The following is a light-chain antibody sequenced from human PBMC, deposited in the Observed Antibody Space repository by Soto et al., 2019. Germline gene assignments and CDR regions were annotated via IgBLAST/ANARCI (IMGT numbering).Light chain of an antibody. CDR2: DVS. CDR1: SSDVGGYNY. Sequence: QSALTQPASVSGSPGQSITISGTGTSSDVGGYNYVSWYQQHPGKAPKLMIYDVSNRPSGVSNRFSGSKSGNTASLTISGLQAEDEADYDCSSYTSSSTLLYVFGTGTKLTVL. J-gene: IGLJ1*01. CDR3: SSYTSSSTLLYV. V-gene: IGLV2-14*01.